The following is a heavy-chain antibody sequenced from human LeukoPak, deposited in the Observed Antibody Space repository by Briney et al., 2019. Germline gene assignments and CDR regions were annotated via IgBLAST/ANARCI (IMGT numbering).Heavy chain of an antibody. V-gene: IGHV4-39*07. CDR3: ATEVGYSNAFDI. J-gene: IGHJ3*02. CDR1: GGSISSSSYY. D-gene: IGHD5-18*01. Sequence: SETLSLTCTVSGGSISSSSYYWGWIRQPPGKGLEWIGSIYYSGSTYYNPSLKSRVTISVDTSKNQFSLKLSSVTAADTAVYYCATEVGYSNAFDIWGQGTMVTVSS. CDR2: IYYSGST.